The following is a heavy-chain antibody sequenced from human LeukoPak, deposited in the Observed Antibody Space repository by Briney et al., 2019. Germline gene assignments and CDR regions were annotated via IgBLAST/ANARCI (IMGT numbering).Heavy chain of an antibody. CDR3: AKPIVPAARVLSAEYFQH. V-gene: IGHV3-7*01. Sequence: PGGSLRLSCAASGFTFSNYWMSWARQAPGKGLEWVANIKQDGSEKYYVDSVKGRSTLSRDNAKNTLYLQMNSLRAEDTAVYYCAKPIVPAARVLSAEYFQHWGQGTLVTVSS. D-gene: IGHD2-2*01. CDR2: IKQDGSEK. CDR1: GFTFSNYW. J-gene: IGHJ1*01.